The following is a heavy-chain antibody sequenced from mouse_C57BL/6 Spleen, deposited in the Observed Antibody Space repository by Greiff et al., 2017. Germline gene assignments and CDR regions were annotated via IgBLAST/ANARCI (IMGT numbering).Heavy chain of an antibody. V-gene: IGHV10-1*01. D-gene: IGHD1-1*01. J-gene: IGHJ1*03. CDR2: IRSKSNNYAT. CDR1: GFSFNTYA. Sequence: EVKLQESGGGLVQPKGSLKLSCAASGFSFNTYAMNWVRQAPGKGLEWVARIRSKSNNYATYYADSVKDRFTISRDDSESMLYLQMNNLKTEDTAMYYCVRQNYGSIDWYFDVWGTGTTVTVSS. CDR3: VRQNYGSIDWYFDV.